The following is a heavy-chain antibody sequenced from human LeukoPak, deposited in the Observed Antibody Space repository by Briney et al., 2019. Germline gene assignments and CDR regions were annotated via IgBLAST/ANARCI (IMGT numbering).Heavy chain of an antibody. D-gene: IGHD3-16*01. CDR1: GLTFIDAY. CDR2: IKSTPDGGTT. J-gene: IGHJ5*02. V-gene: IGHV3-15*01. Sequence: GGSLRLSCAVSGLTFIDAYMTWVRQAPGRALEWVGIIKSTPDGGTTHYAAPVRGRFTVSRDDSKNTLFLQMNSLKTEDTAVYYCTTSSWGNPVSWGQGTLVTVSS. CDR3: TTSSWGNPVS.